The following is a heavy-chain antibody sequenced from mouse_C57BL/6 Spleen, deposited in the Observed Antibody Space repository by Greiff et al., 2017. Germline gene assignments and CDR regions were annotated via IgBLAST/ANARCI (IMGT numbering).Heavy chain of an antibody. V-gene: IGHV1-54*01. CDR1: GFALTHYL. J-gene: IGHJ2*01. D-gene: IGHD2-4*01. Sequence: VQLQQSGAELVRPGTSVKLSCKASGFALTHYLIEWVKQSPGQGLEWIGLINPGSGGTNYNEKFKGKATLTADKSSSTAYMQLSSLTSEDTAVYFWARSGERYDYDYWGQGNTLTVSA. CDR2: INPGSGGT. CDR3: ARSGERYDYDY.